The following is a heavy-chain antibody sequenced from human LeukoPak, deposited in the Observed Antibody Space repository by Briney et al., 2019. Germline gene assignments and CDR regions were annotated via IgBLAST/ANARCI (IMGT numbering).Heavy chain of an antibody. V-gene: IGHV3-48*03. D-gene: IGHD2-15*01. Sequence: PGGSLRLSCAASGFTFSSYEMNWVRQAPGKGLEWVSYISSTTNIRYYADSVKGRFTIPRDNAKNSLYLQMHSLRAEDTALYYCTRDVGFRFDPWGQGTLVTVSS. CDR3: TRDVGFRFDP. CDR1: GFTFSSYE. J-gene: IGHJ5*02. CDR2: ISSTTNIR.